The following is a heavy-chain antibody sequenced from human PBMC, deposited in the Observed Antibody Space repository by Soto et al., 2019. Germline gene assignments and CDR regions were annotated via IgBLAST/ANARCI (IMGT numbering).Heavy chain of an antibody. CDR1: GFTFDDYA. Sequence: HPGGSLRLSCAASGFTFDDYAMHWVRQAPGKGLEWVSGISWNSGSIGYADSVKGRFTISRDNAKNSLYLQMNSLRAEDTALYYCAGGGCTNGVCYTPFDYWGQGTLVTVSS. CDR2: ISWNSGSI. CDR3: AGGGCTNGVCYTPFDY. J-gene: IGHJ4*02. V-gene: IGHV3-9*01. D-gene: IGHD2-8*01.